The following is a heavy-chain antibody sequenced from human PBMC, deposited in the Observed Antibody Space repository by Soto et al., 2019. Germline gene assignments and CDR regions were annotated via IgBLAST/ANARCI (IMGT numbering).Heavy chain of an antibody. J-gene: IGHJ4*02. D-gene: IGHD1-26*01. CDR3: ARDSGSYHRYFDY. Sequence: MHWVRQAPGKGLEWVAVIWYDGSNKYYADSVKGRFTISRDNSKNTLYLQMNSLRAEDTAVYYCARDSGSYHRYFDYWGQGTLVTVSS. CDR2: IWYDGSNK. V-gene: IGHV3-33*01.